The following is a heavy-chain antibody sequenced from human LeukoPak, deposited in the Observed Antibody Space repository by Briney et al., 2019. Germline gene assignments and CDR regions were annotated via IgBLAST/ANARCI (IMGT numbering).Heavy chain of an antibody. V-gene: IGHV4-59*01. CDR3: ARGYTNSFDY. J-gene: IGHJ4*02. CDR2: ICSSGST. D-gene: IGHD1-14*01. CDR1: GGSISSYY. Sequence: SETLSLTCTVSGGSISSYYWSWIRQPPGKGLEWIGYICSSGSTIYNPSLKSRVTISVDTSKNQFSLKLTSVTPADTAVYYCARGYTNSFDYWGQGTLVTVSS.